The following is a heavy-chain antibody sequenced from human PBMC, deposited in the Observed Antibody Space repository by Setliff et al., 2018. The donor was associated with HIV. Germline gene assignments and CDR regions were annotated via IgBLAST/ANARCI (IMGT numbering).Heavy chain of an antibody. Sequence: PSETLSLTCTVSGASISSGNHYWNWIRQPAGKGLEWIGHFYTSGSTNYNPSLKSRVTISVDTSKNQFSLKLRSVIAADTAVYYCARALPLEWSHDGFDIWGQGTMVTVSS. D-gene: IGHD3-3*01. CDR3: ARALPLEWSHDGFDI. CDR2: FYTSGST. CDR1: GASISSGNHY. V-gene: IGHV4-61*09. J-gene: IGHJ3*02.